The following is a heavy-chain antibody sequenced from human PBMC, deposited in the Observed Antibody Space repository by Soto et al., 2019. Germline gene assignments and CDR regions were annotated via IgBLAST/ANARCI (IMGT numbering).Heavy chain of an antibody. J-gene: IGHJ6*02. CDR2: IYGDDNK. CDR3: THRRDYGRMDI. D-gene: IGHD3-16*01. V-gene: IGHV2-5*02. CDR1: GFSLSTSTVG. Sequence: QITLKESGPTLVKPTQTLTLTYTFSGFSLSTSTVGVGWIRQPPGKALEWLALIYGDDNKRYSLSLKSRLTITKDTSKNQVVFTMTNMDPVDTATYYCTHRRDYGRMDIWGQGTTVTVSS.